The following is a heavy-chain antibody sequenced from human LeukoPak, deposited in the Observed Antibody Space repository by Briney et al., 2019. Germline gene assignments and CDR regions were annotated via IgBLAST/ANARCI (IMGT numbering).Heavy chain of an antibody. CDR2: INHSGST. J-gene: IGHJ4*02. CDR3: ARDVGATTSYFDY. V-gene: IGHV4-34*01. CDR1: GGSFSGYY. Sequence: KPSETLSLTCAVYGGSFSGYYWSWIRQPPGKGLEWIGEINHSGSTNYNPSLKSRVTISLDTSKNQFSLRLSSVTAADTAVYYCARDVGATTSYFDYWGQGTLVTVSS. D-gene: IGHD1-26*01.